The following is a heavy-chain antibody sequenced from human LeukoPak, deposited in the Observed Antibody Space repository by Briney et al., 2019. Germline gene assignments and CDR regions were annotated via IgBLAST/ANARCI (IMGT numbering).Heavy chain of an antibody. CDR3: GSGPVGTTVP. CDR1: GFSFGSYA. CDR2: ISGSGSHA. D-gene: IGHD1-1*01. Sequence: GGSLKLSCAASGFSFGSYAMGWTRQAPGQGLEWVSAISGSGSHANYAESVKGRFTISRDNSKNTLYLQMHSLIAADTAVYYCGSGPVGTTVPWGQGTLVTVSS. J-gene: IGHJ5*02. V-gene: IGHV3-23*01.